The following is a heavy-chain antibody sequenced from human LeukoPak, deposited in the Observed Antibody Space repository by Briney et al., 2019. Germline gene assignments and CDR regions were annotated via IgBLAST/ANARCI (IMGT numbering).Heavy chain of an antibody. CDR1: GFTFSSYA. Sequence: PGGSLRLSCAASGFTFSSYAMSWVRQAPGKGLEWVSAISGSGGSTYYADSVKGRFTISRDNSKNTLYLQMNSLRAEDTAVYYCAKDGGKPYYDILTGYYNRDPIYAFDIWGQGTMVTVSS. D-gene: IGHD3-9*01. V-gene: IGHV3-23*01. CDR2: ISGSGGST. J-gene: IGHJ3*02. CDR3: AKDGGKPYYDILTGYYNRDPIYAFDI.